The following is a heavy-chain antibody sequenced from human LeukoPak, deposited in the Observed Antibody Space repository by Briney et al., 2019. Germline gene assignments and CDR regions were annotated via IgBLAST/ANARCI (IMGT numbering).Heavy chain of an antibody. CDR3: ARGGRATFDV. J-gene: IGHJ3*01. Sequence: GGSLRLSCAASGFSFSNYWMSWVRQAPGRGLEWVASVAQDGGEKFYADSVMGRFTISKDNAKNSLYLHMNGLRADDTALYYCARGGRATFDVWGQRTMVTVSS. CDR1: GFSFSNYW. V-gene: IGHV3-7*01. D-gene: IGHD5-12*01. CDR2: VAQDGGEK.